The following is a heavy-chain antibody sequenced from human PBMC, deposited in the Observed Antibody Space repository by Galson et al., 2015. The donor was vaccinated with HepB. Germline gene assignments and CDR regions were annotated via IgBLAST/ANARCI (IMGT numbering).Heavy chain of an antibody. J-gene: IGHJ2*01. CDR2: IYYSGST. Sequence: SETLSLTCTVSGGSISSGGYYWSWIRQHPGKGLEWIGYIYYSGSTNYNPSLKSRVTISVDTSKNQFSLKLSSVTAADTAVYYCARRRKVVTPFNWYFELWGRGTLVTVSS. CDR1: GGSISSGGYY. D-gene: IGHD4-23*01. CDR3: ARRRKVVTPFNWYFEL. V-gene: IGHV4-61*08.